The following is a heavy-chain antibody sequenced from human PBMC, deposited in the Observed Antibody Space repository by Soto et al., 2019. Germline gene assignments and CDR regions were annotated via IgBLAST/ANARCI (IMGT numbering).Heavy chain of an antibody. D-gene: IGHD5-12*01. CDR2: TYYSGGS. CDR3: ARLSGYDPAGAADK. Sequence: QVQLQESGPGLVKASQTLSLTCTLSGASVSSAEHYWSWIRQPPGKGLEWIGYTYYSGGSYYNASLQRRVGISVDPSQNQFSLKLTAVTAADTAVYYCARLSGYDPAGAADKWGPGILVSVSS. CDR1: GASVSSAEHY. J-gene: IGHJ4*02. V-gene: IGHV4-30-4*01.